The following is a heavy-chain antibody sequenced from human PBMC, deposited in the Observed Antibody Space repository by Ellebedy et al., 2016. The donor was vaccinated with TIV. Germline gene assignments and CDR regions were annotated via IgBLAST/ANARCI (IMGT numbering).Heavy chain of an antibody. Sequence: GESLKISXAASGFTVSSNYMSWVRQAPGKGLEWVSVIYSGGSTYYADSVKGRFTISRDNSKNTLYLQMNSLRAEDTAVYYCARVVIDVVVPAAMVYYYNGMDVWGQGTTVTVSS. V-gene: IGHV3-53*01. D-gene: IGHD2-2*01. CDR3: ARVVIDVVVPAAMVYYYNGMDV. CDR2: IYSGGST. J-gene: IGHJ6*02. CDR1: GFTVSSNY.